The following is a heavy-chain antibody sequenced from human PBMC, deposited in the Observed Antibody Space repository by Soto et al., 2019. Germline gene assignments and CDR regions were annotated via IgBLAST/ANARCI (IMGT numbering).Heavy chain of an antibody. D-gene: IGHD1-1*01. Sequence: SVKVSCKASGFTFPTSALQGVRQARGQRLEWIEWIFVASGTTNTAQKFQEKATITRNMPTTTAYMELRSLRSEDTAVYYCAAVLLQSRTTSNYGMDVWGQGTTVTVS. CDR1: GFTFPTSA. CDR2: IFVASGTT. V-gene: IGHV1-58*01. CDR3: AAVLLQSRTTSNYGMDV. J-gene: IGHJ6*02.